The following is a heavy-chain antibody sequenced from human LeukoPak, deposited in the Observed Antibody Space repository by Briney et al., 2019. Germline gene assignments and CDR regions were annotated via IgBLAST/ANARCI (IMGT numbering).Heavy chain of an antibody. J-gene: IGHJ6*03. D-gene: IGHD1-1*01. Sequence: PSETLSLTCTVSGDSISNNSWSWIRQPPGKGLEWIGCIYYSGNTNYNSSLKSRVNISVDTSKNQFSLKLSSVTAADTAVYYCATSGTTGYYYYMGVWGKGTTVTVSS. CDR1: GDSISNNS. V-gene: IGHV4-59*01. CDR3: ATSGTTGYYYYMGV. CDR2: IYYSGNT.